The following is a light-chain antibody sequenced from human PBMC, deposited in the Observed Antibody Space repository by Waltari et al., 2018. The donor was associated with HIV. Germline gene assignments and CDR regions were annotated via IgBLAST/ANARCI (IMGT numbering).Light chain of an antibody. V-gene: IGLV3-21*04. CDR1: NLGSKG. CDR2: SDI. CDR3: QVWDSNSDHHVI. Sequence: SYVLTQPPSVSVAPGKTATITCGGNNLGSKGVHWYQRKPGQAPILVIYSDIDRPSGIPERFSGATSGNSATLTVSRVEAGDEADYYCQVWDSNSDHHVIFGGGTKLTVL. J-gene: IGLJ2*01.